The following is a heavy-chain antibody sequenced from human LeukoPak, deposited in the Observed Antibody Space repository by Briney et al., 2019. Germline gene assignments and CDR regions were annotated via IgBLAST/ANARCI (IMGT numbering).Heavy chain of an antibody. CDR2: ISSSSSYI. CDR3: ARGRAVAANNWFDP. Sequence: EWVSSISSSSSYIYYADSVKGRFTISRDNAKNSLYLQMNSLRAEDTAVYYCARGRAVAANNWFDPWGQGTLVTVSS. V-gene: IGHV3-21*01. J-gene: IGHJ5*02. D-gene: IGHD6-19*01.